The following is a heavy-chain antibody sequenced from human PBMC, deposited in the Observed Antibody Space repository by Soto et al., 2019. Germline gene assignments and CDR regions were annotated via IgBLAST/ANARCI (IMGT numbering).Heavy chain of an antibody. CDR2: FHYSGRT. V-gene: IGHV4-39*01. J-gene: IGHJ6*02. D-gene: IGHD2-2*01. Sequence: QLQLLESGPGLVKPSETLSLTCSVSGGSISSGPYSWGWIRQPPGKGLEWIGTFHYSGRTYYSPSLESRVTISVYTSKNQFSLKVSSVTAADTAVFYCARLAGYCSGTSCYGYYGMDVWGQGTTVTVSS. CDR3: ARLAGYCSGTSCYGYYGMDV. CDR1: GGSISSGPYS.